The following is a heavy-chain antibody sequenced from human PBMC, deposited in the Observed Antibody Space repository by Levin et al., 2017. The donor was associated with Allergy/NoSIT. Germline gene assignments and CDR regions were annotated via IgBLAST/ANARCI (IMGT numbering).Heavy chain of an antibody. CDR2: ISASGGST. V-gene: IGHV3-23*01. CDR3: AKGPFSSSSRGYYFDY. CDR1: GFTFTTYA. J-gene: IGHJ4*02. Sequence: GESLKISCPASGFTFTTYALSWVRQAPGKGLEWVSVISASGGSTDYADSVKGRFTISRDNSKNTLYLQMNSLRADDTAVYYCAKGPFSSSSRGYYFDYWGQGTLVTVSS. D-gene: IGHD6-6*01.